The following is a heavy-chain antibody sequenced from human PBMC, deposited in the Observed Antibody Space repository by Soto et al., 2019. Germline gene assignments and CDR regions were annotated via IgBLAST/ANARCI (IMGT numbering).Heavy chain of an antibody. V-gene: IGHV3-7*01. CDR3: ARDPWSLLAAGTDY. J-gene: IGHJ4*02. CDR2: IKQDGSEK. CDR1: GFTFSSYW. Sequence: GGSLRLSCAASGFTFSSYWMSWVRQAPGKGLEWVANIKQDGSEKYYVDSVKGRFTISRDNAKNSLYLQMNSLRAEDTAVYYCARDPWSLLAAGTDYWGQGTLVTVSS. D-gene: IGHD6-13*01.